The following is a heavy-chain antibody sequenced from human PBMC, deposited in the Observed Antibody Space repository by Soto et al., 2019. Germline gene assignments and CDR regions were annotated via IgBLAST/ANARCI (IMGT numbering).Heavy chain of an antibody. CDR3: ATGGWQLGIWGYYYYGMDV. CDR1: GYSFTSYW. CDR2: IYPGDSDT. D-gene: IGHD3-16*01. J-gene: IGHJ6*02. Sequence: PGESLKISCKGSGYSFTSYWIGWVRQMPGKGLEWMGIIYPGDSDTRYSPSFQGQVTISADKSISTPYLQWSSLKASDTAMYYCATGGWQLGIWGYYYYGMDVWGQGTTVTVSS. V-gene: IGHV5-51*01.